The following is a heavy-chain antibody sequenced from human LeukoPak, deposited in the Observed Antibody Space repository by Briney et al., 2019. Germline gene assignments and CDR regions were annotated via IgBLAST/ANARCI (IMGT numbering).Heavy chain of an antibody. CDR3: ARPMNVLRFLEWLFIY. V-gene: IGHV3-7*03. Sequence: GGSLRLSCAVSGYPFTIYWMKWVRQATGKGLARVDGIRQDGGEKSYVDSVKGRFTISRDNSKNTLYLQMNSLRAEDTAVYYCARPMNVLRFLEWLFIYWGQGTLVTVSS. CDR2: IRQDGGEK. D-gene: IGHD3-3*01. J-gene: IGHJ4*02. CDR1: GYPFTIYW.